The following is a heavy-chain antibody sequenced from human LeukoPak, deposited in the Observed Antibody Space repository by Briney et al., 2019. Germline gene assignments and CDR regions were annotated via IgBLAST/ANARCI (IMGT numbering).Heavy chain of an antibody. J-gene: IGHJ5*02. CDR3: ARRSSSWKNWFDP. D-gene: IGHD6-13*01. CDR1: GGSIDSNS. Sequence: SETLSLTCTVAGGSIDSNSWTWIRQPPGKGLEWIGYIYYSGTTNYNPSLKSRVTMSVDMSKNQFSLKLSSVTAADTAVYYCARRSSSWKNWFDPWGQGTLVTVSS. V-gene: IGHV4-59*01. CDR2: IYYSGTT.